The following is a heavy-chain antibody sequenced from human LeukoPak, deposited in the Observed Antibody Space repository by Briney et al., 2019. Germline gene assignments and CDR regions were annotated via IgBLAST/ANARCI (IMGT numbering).Heavy chain of an antibody. V-gene: IGHV3-30*02. CDR2: IRYDGSNK. CDR3: AKDPLGTTVVFYYFDY. J-gene: IGHJ4*02. D-gene: IGHD4-23*01. Sequence: GGSLRLSCAASGFTFSSYGMHWVRQASGKGLEWVAFIRYDGSNKYYADSVKGRFTISRDNSKNTLYLQMNSLRAEDTAVYYCAKDPLGTTVVFYYFDYWGQGTLVTVSS. CDR1: GFTFSSYG.